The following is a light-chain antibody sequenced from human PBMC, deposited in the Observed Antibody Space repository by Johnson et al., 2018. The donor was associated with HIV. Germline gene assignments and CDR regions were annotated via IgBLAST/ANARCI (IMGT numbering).Light chain of an antibody. CDR3: GSWDSSLSVYV. CDR2: DNN. CDR1: SSNIGNNY. V-gene: IGLV1-51*01. J-gene: IGLJ1*01. Sequence: QSVLTQPPSVSAAPGQKVTISCSGSSSNIGNNYVSWYQQFPGTAPKLLIYDNNKRPSEIPDRFSGSKSGTSATLGITGLQHGYETDYYCGSWDSSLSVYVFGTATEVTVL.